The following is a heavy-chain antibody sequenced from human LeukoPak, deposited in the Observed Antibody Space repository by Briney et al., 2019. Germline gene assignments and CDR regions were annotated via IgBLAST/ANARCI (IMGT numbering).Heavy chain of an antibody. D-gene: IGHD6-13*01. Sequence: SATLSLTCAVYGGSFSGYYWSWIRQPPGKGLEWIGEINHSGSTNYNPSLKSRVTISVDTSKNQFSLKLSSVTAADTAVYYCARVSIAAANDYWGQGTLVTVSS. CDR1: GGSFSGYY. V-gene: IGHV4-34*01. CDR2: INHSGST. J-gene: IGHJ4*02. CDR3: ARVSIAAANDY.